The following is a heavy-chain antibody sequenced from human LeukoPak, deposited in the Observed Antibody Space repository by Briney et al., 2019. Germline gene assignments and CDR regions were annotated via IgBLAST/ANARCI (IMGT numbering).Heavy chain of an antibody. CDR2: IYYSGST. CDR1: GYSISSGYY. CDR3: AREICSSTSCAGNWFDP. Sequence: SETLSLTCAVSGYSISSGYYWSWIRQPPGKGLEWIGYIYYSGSTNYNPSLKSRVTISVDTSKNQFSLKLSSVTAAGTAVYYCAREICSSTSCAGNWFDPWGQGTLVTVSS. V-gene: IGHV4-61*01. D-gene: IGHD2-2*01. J-gene: IGHJ5*02.